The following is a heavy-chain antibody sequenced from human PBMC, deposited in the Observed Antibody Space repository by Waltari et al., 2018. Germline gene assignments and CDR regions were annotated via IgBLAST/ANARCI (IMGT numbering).Heavy chain of an antibody. CDR1: GCSISSYY. CDR3: ARASGSWTSYYFDY. Sequence: QVQLQESGPGLVKPSETLSLTCTVSGCSISSYYWSWIRQPPGKGLEWIGYIYYSGSTNYNPSLKSRVTISVDTSKNQFSLKLSSVTAADTAVYYCARASGSWTSYYFDYWGQGTLVTVSS. J-gene: IGHJ4*02. V-gene: IGHV4-59*01. D-gene: IGHD1-26*01. CDR2: IYYSGST.